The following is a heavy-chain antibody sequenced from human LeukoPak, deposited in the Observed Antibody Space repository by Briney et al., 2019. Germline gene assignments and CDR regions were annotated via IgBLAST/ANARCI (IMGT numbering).Heavy chain of an antibody. D-gene: IGHD5-12*01. Sequence: GGSLRLSCAASGFTFTSYGMHWVRQAPGKGLEWVAFIRSDGSNKYYADSVKGRFTISRDNSKNTLYLQVNSLRPEDTAVYYCARPYSGYDSALGTPLNWGQGTLVTVSS. V-gene: IGHV3-30*02. J-gene: IGHJ4*02. CDR2: IRSDGSNK. CDR3: ARPYSGYDSALGTPLN. CDR1: GFTFTSYG.